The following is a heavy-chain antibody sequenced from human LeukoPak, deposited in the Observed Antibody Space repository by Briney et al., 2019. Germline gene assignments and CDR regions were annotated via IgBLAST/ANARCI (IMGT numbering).Heavy chain of an antibody. V-gene: IGHV3-72*01. CDR1: GFTFSDYY. CDR3: ARDVGLRARGDAFDI. D-gene: IGHD1-26*01. Sequence: GGSLRLSCAASGFTFSDYYMSWIRQAPGKGLEWVGRTRNKANSYSTEYAASVKGRFTISTDDSKNSLYLHMNSLKTEDTAVYYCARDVGLRARGDAFDIWGQGTEVTVSS. J-gene: IGHJ3*02. CDR2: TRNKANSYST.